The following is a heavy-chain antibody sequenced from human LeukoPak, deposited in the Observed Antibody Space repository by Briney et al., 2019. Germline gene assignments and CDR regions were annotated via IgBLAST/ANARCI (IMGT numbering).Heavy chain of an antibody. Sequence: SETLSLTCAVSGYSISSGYYWGWIRQPPGKGLDWIGRIYHSGSTYYNPSLKSRLTISVDTSKNQFSLKLSSVTAADTAVYYCASYPGYYDSSGYYSTDYFDYWGQGTLVTVSS. CDR1: GYSISSGYY. D-gene: IGHD3-22*01. CDR3: ASYPGYYDSSGYYSTDYFDY. CDR2: IYHSGST. J-gene: IGHJ4*02. V-gene: IGHV4-38-2*01.